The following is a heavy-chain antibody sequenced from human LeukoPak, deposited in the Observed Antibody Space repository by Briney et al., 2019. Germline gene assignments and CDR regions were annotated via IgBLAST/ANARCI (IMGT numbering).Heavy chain of an antibody. D-gene: IGHD3-22*01. CDR1: GGTFSSYT. CDR3: ARDRGETYYYDSSGYYYVY. V-gene: IGHV1-69*04. J-gene: IGHJ4*02. Sequence: ASVKVSCKASGGTFSSYTISWVRQAPGQGLEWMGRIIPILGIANYAQKFQGRVTITADKSTSTAYMELSSPRSEDTAVYYCARDRGETYYYDSSGYYYVYWGQGTLVTVSS. CDR2: IIPILGIA.